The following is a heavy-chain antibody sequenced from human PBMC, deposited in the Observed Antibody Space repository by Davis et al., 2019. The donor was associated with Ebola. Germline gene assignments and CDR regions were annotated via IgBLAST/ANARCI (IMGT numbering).Heavy chain of an antibody. CDR1: GGSFTGYY. V-gene: IGHV4-59*01. J-gene: IGHJ6*02. Sequence: MPSETLSLTCAVYGGSFTGYYWSWIPQPLGKGLDWIGYIYYSGSTNYNPSLKSRVTISVDTSKNHFSLKLSPLTAADTAVYYCARALLWTNYYGMDVWGQGTTVTVS. D-gene: IGHD3-10*01. CDR3: ARALLWTNYYGMDV. CDR2: IYYSGST.